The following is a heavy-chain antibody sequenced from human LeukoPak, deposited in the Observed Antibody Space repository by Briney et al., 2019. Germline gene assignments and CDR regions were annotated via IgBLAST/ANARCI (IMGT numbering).Heavy chain of an antibody. V-gene: IGHV1-18*01. J-gene: IGHJ4*02. D-gene: IGHD6-19*01. CDR3: ARDLDSSGWFHFDY. CDR1: GYTFTSYG. Sequence: ASVKVSCKASGYTFTSYGISWVRQAPGQGLEWMGWISAYNGNTNYAQKLQGRVTMTTDTSTSTAYMELRSLRSDDTAVYYCARDLDSSGWFHFDYWGQGTLVTVSS. CDR2: ISAYNGNT.